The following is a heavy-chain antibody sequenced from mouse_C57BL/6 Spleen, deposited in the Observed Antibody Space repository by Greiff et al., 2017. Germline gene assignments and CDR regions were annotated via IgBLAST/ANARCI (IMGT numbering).Heavy chain of an antibody. Sequence: EVKLQESGPGLVKPSQSLSLTCSVTGYSITSGYYWNWIRQFPGNKLEWMGYISYDGSNNYNPSLKNRISITRDTSKNQFFLKLNSVTTEDTATYYCASMPYGRTLAYWGQGTLVTVSA. V-gene: IGHV3-6*01. D-gene: IGHD1-1*01. CDR3: ASMPYGRTLAY. CDR1: GYSITSGYY. J-gene: IGHJ3*01. CDR2: ISYDGSN.